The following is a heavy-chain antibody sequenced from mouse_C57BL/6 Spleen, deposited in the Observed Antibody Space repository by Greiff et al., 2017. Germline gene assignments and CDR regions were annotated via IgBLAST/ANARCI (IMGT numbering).Heavy chain of an antibody. V-gene: IGHV1-9*01. D-gene: IGHD2-1*01. Sequence: QVQLQQSGAELMKPGASVKLSCKATGYTFTGYWIEWVKQRPGHGLEWIGEILPGGGSTNYNEKFKGKATFTADTSSNTAYMQLSSLTTEDSAIYYCARGRVDGNYVGFDYWGQGTTLTVSS. CDR2: ILPGGGST. CDR1: GYTFTGYW. CDR3: ARGRVDGNYVGFDY. J-gene: IGHJ2*01.